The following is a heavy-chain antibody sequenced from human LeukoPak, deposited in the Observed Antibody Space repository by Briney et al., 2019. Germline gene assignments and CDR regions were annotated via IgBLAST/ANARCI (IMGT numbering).Heavy chain of an antibody. D-gene: IGHD5-12*01. J-gene: IGHJ4*02. CDR2: TNHSGST. CDR3: ARGVPAYSGHDRFYRSYHLDF. V-gene: IGHV4-34*01. Sequence: PSETLSLTCGVYGESFSVYYWTWIRQPPGKGLEWIGETNHSGSTTYNPSLKSRITMSVDTSKNQFSLKLSSVTAADTALYYCARGVPAYSGHDRFYRSYHLDFWGLGTLVTVSS. CDR1: GESFSVYY.